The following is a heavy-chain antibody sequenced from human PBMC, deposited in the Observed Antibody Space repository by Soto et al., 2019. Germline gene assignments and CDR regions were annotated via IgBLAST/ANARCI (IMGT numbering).Heavy chain of an antibody. D-gene: IGHD2-2*01. CDR2: ISIYNGNT. V-gene: IGHV1-18*04. Sequence: GASVKVSCKASGHTFTSHGFTWVRQAPGQGLEWMGWISIYNGNTHYAQKFQGRLTLTIDTSTSTAYMELRSLTSDDTAVYFCERRPMAPVPLDYWGQGTLVTVSS. CDR1: GHTFTSHG. J-gene: IGHJ4*02. CDR3: ERRPMAPVPLDY.